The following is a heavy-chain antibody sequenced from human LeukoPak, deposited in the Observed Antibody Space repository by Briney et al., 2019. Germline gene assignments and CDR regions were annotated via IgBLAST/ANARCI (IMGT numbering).Heavy chain of an antibody. V-gene: IGHV3-33*01. Sequence: GGSLRLSCVASGFSFSNYGMHWVRQAPGKGLEWVAVLWYDGSNQYYADSVKDRFTISRDNSKNTLYLQMNSLRVEDTAVYYCARTHQTGIVAPGTRGVFDYWGQGTLVTVSS. CDR2: LWYDGSNQ. D-gene: IGHD6-13*01. J-gene: IGHJ4*02. CDR1: GFSFSNYG. CDR3: ARTHQTGIVAPGTRGVFDY.